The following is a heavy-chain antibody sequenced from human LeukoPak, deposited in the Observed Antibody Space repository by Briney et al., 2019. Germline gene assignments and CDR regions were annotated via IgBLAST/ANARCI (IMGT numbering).Heavy chain of an antibody. CDR3: ASPPGDDILTGYYRSFDY. D-gene: IGHD3-9*01. V-gene: IGHV1-69*06. Sequence: ASVKVSCKASGGTFSSYAISWVRQAPRQGLEWMGGIIPIFGTANYAQKFQGRVTITADKSTSTAYMELSSLRSEDTAVYYCASPPGDDILTGYYRSFDYWGQGTLVTVSS. CDR2: IIPIFGTA. J-gene: IGHJ4*02. CDR1: GGTFSSYA.